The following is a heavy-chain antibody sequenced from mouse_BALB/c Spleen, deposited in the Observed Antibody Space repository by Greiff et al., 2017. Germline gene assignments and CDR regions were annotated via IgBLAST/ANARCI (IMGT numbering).Heavy chain of an antibody. CDR3: ARKGYSLAY. Sequence: QVQLQQSGAELVKPGASVKLSCKASGYTFTSYYMYWVKQRPGQGLEWIGEINPSNGGTNFNEKFKDKATLTADKSSSTAYMQLSSLTSEDSAVYYCARKGYSLAYWGQGTLVTVSA. V-gene: IGHV1S81*02. J-gene: IGHJ3*01. CDR2: INPSNGGT. CDR1: GYTFTSYY.